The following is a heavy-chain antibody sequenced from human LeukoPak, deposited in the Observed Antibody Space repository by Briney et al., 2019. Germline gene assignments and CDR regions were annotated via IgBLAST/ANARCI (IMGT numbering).Heavy chain of an antibody. D-gene: IGHD3-22*01. CDR1: VYTFTSYG. CDR3: ARASRLHGSGSDFDY. Sequence: ASVNVSCKASVYTFTSYGISWVRQAPGQGREWMGWISAYNGNTNYAQKLQGRVTMTTDTSTSTAYMELRSLRSDDTAVYYCARASRLHGSGSDFDYWGQGTLVTVSS. J-gene: IGHJ4*02. CDR2: ISAYNGNT. V-gene: IGHV1-18*01.